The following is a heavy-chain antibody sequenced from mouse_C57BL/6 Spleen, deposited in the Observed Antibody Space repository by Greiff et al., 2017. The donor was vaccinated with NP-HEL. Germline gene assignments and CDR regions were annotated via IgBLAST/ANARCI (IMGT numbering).Heavy chain of an antibody. J-gene: IGHJ4*01. CDR3: ARSSYDSNTIYYAVDY. CDR2: INPNNGGT. V-gene: IGHV1-18*01. CDR1: GYTFTDYN. Sequence: EVQLQQSGPELVKPGASVKISCKASGYTFTDYNMDWVKQSHGKSLEWIGDINPNNGGTNYNEKFKGKATLTVDKSSSTAYMKLRSLTSEDTAVYYCARSSYDSNTIYYAVDYWGQGTSVTVSS. D-gene: IGHD2-5*01.